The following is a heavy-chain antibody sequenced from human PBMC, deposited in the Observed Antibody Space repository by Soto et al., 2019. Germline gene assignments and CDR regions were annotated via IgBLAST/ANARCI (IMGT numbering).Heavy chain of an antibody. D-gene: IGHD3-10*01. V-gene: IGHV4-59*08. Sequence: QVQLQESGPGLVKPSETLSLTCSVSGGSITSHYCSWFRQPPGKGLEWIGYIHHSGSTSYNPSLKRRVTRSVDTSKNQLSLKVSSVTAADTALYYCARQGFGQLHGLVDVWGPGTTVTVSS. CDR1: GGSITSHY. CDR2: IHHSGST. J-gene: IGHJ6*02. CDR3: ARQGFGQLHGLVDV.